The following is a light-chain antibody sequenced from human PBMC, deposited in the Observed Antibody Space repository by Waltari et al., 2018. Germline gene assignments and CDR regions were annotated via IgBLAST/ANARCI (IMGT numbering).Light chain of an antibody. CDR1: NSNVGINY. CDR3: AAWDVSLRGI. J-gene: IGLJ1*01. CDR2: RNN. Sequence: QSVLTQPPSVSGAPGQRVTISCSGSNSNVGINYVSWFQHVPGAAPRLLIYRNNHRPSGVPDRFSGSKSGSSASLAISGLRSEDDADYYCAAWDVSLRGIFGTGTRVTVL. V-gene: IGLV1-47*01.